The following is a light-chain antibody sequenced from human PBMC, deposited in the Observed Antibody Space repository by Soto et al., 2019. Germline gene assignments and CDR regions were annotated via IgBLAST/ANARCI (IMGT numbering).Light chain of an antibody. CDR1: QSVSGW. CDR2: QAS. Sequence: DIQMTQSPSTLSASVGDRVAITCRASQSVSGWLAWYQQKPGKVPNLLIYQASTLEDGVPSRFSGRGSGTEFTLTITGLQPDDSATYYCQHYNDYSYTFGQGTKLEIK. J-gene: IGKJ2*01. V-gene: IGKV1-5*03. CDR3: QHYNDYSYT.